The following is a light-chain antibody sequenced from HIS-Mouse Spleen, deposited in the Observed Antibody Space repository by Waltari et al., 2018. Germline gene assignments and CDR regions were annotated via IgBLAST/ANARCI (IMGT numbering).Light chain of an antibody. V-gene: IGKV1-5*03. CDR2: KAS. CDR3: QQYNSYSPGYT. J-gene: IGKJ2*01. CDR1: HSISSW. Sequence: DIQMTQSPSTLSASVGDRVTITCRASHSISSWLAWYQQKPGKAPMLLIYKASSLESGVPARFSGSGSGTEFTLTISSLQPDDFATYYCQQYNSYSPGYTFGQGTKLEIK.